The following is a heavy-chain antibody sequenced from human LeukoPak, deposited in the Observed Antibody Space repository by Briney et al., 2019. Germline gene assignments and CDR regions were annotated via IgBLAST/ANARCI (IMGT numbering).Heavy chain of an antibody. CDR2: IIVGSGTT. J-gene: IGHJ3*02. CDR1: GFSFSNSA. Sequence: ASVKVSCKSSGFSFSNSAVQWVRQARGERLEWIGWIIVGSGTTNYAQSLQGRLTITRDMSTNTAYMELSSLRSEDTAVYYCAAERYGGISDCCNFEIWGQGTMVTVSS. V-gene: IGHV1-58*01. CDR3: AAERYGGISDCCNFEI. D-gene: IGHD4-23*01.